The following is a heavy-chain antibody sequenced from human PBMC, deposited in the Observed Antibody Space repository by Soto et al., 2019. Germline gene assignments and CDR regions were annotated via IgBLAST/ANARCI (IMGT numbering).Heavy chain of an antibody. CDR1: GFPFSSYA. V-gene: IGHV3-23*01. CDR3: AKVAQIRGVYNYSGMDV. Sequence: GGSLRLSCAASGFPFSSYAMSWVRQAPGKGLEWVSAIRGSGGSTYYADSVKGRFTISRDNSKNTLYLQMNSLRAEDTAVYYCAKVAQIRGVYNYSGMDVWGQGTTVTVSS. D-gene: IGHD3-10*01. CDR2: IRGSGGST. J-gene: IGHJ6*02.